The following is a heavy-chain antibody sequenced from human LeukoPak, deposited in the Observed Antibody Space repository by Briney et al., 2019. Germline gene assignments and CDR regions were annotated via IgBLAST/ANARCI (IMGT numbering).Heavy chain of an antibody. Sequence: GGSLRLSCAASGFTFSNAWMSWVRQAPGKGLEWVSYISKSSSSTNYADSVKGRFSIFRDNAKNSLYLQLNSLTAEDTAVYYCARVRSSGSPLDYWGQGTLVTVSS. J-gene: IGHJ4*02. CDR1: GFTFSNAW. D-gene: IGHD3-10*01. CDR3: ARVRSSGSPLDY. CDR2: ISKSSSST. V-gene: IGHV3-11*05.